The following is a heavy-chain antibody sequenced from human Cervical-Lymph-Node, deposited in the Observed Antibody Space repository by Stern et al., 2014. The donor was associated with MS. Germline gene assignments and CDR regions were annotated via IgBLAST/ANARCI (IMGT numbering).Heavy chain of an antibody. CDR1: GFTFGDNW. Sequence: EVQLVESGGALVKPGGSLRLSCAASGFTFGDNWMRWVRQAPGQGLEWVGRIKSDTAGGAAAHAATGKVTITISRANTTNTGQLQMNSLKTEDAAVYYCVGSGWYSKFDYWGQGTLVTVSS. D-gene: IGHD6-19*01. J-gene: IGHJ4*02. V-gene: IGHV3-15*02. CDR3: VGSGWYSKFDY. CDR2: IKSDTAGGAA.